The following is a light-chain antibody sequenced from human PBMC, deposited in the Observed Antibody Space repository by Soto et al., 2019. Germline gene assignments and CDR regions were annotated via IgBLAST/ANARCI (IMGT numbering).Light chain of an antibody. CDR1: ISDVGDYNY. Sequence: QSVLTEPSSVSGSPGRSVTISCTVTISDVGDYNYVSWYQHHPGKAPKLMIYDVSNRPSGVSNRFSGSKSGNTASLTISGLQAEDEADYYCSSYTSSSTFYVFGTGTKVTVL. V-gene: IGLV2-14*01. J-gene: IGLJ1*01. CDR3: SSYTSSSTFYV. CDR2: DVS.